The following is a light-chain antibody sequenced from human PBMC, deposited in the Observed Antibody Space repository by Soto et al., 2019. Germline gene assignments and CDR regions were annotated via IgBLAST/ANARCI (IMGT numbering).Light chain of an antibody. CDR1: QSISSW. J-gene: IGKJ1*01. CDR2: DAS. V-gene: IGKV1-5*01. CDR3: QQYHSYTRT. Sequence: VQRTRSPSTLSASLGDRVTITCRASQSISSWLAWYQQKPGKAPKLLIYDASSLESGVPSRSSGSGSGTEFTLTISSLQPDDFATYYCQQYHSYTRTFGYGTKVDI.